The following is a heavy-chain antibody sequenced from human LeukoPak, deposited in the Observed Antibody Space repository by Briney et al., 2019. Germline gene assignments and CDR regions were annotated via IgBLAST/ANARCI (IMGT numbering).Heavy chain of an antibody. J-gene: IGHJ2*01. CDR3: VGGCSNYWYFDL. CDR1: GFTFSSYG. V-gene: IGHV3-33*01. D-gene: IGHD2-2*01. Sequence: GGSLRLSCAASGFTFSSYGMHWVRLAPGKGLEWVAVIWYDGSNKYYADSVKGRFTISRDNSKNTLYLQMNSLRAEDTAVYYCVGGCSNYWYFDLWGRGTLVTVSS. CDR2: IWYDGSNK.